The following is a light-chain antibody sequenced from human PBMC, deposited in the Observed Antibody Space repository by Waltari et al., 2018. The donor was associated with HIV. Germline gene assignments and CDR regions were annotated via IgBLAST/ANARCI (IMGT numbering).Light chain of an antibody. J-gene: IGKJ4*01. CDR2: EVS. CDR1: QSLLHSDGKTY. Sequence: DIVMTQTTLSLSVTPGQPASISCKSTQSLLHSDGKTYLYWSLQKPGQSPQLLIYEVSTRVSGVPDRFSGSGSGTDFTLKISRVEAEDVGIYYCMQSLQIPPTFGGGTRVEIK. V-gene: IGKV2D-29*02. CDR3: MQSLQIPPT.